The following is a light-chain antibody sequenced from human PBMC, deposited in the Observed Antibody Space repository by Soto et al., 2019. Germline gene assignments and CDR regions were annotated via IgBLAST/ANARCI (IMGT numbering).Light chain of an antibody. CDR3: GAWDAGLNGHV. Sequence: QSALTQPPSASGTPGQRVTFSCSGSSSNIGKNTVNWFQQFPGSAPKPLIYTNDQRPSGVPDRFSGSKSGTSASLAISGLQSEDEADYYWGAWDAGLNGHVFGTGTKVTVL. J-gene: IGLJ1*01. CDR2: TND. CDR1: SSNIGKNT. V-gene: IGLV1-44*01.